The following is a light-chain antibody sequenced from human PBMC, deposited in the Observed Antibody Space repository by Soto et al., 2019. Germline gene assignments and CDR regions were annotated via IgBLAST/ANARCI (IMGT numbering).Light chain of an antibody. V-gene: IGKV1-39*01. CDR3: KQSYDTPRT. CDR1: QSISNY. Sequence: DIQMTQSPSSLSASVGDRVTITCRASQSISNYLNWYQQKPGKAPNLLLNTVSRLQSGVPSRFSGSGSGTNFSLTISRLQPEDFATYYCKQSYDTPRTFGQGTKVEIE. CDR2: TVS. J-gene: IGKJ1*01.